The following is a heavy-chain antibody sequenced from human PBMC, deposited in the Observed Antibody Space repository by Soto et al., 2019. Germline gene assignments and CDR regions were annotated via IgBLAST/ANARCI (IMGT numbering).Heavy chain of an antibody. Sequence: QVQLVQSGAEVKKPGSSVKVSCKASGGTFSSYAISWVRQAPGQGLEWMGGIIPIFSTANYAQKFQGRVTITADESTRTAYIELSSLRSADTAVYYCARRFTDSSCYYYFDYWGQGTLVTVSS. CDR1: GGTFSSYA. D-gene: IGHD3-22*01. CDR2: IIPIFSTA. CDR3: ARRFTDSSCYYYFDY. J-gene: IGHJ4*02. V-gene: IGHV1-69*01.